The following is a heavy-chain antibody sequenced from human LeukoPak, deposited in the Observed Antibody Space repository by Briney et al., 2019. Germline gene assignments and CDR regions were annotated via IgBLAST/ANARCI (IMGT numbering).Heavy chain of an antibody. CDR2: ISSRGASQ. J-gene: IGHJ4*02. D-gene: IGHD3-22*01. Sequence: GGSLRLSCAAFGFTFSDYYMSWIRQAPGMGLEWVSYISSRGASQYYADSVKGRFTLSRDNAKNSLYLQMNSLRAEDSAVYYCARHYYDDSGYYYFDYRGQGTLVTVSS. CDR3: ARHYYDDSGYYYFDY. CDR1: GFTFSDYY. V-gene: IGHV3-11*01.